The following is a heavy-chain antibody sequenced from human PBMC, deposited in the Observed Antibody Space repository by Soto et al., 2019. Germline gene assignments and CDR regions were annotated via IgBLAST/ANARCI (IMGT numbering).Heavy chain of an antibody. CDR3: ARDVTSYDSSGTVDY. CDR2: IWYDGSNK. Sequence: GGSLRLSCAASGFTFSSYGMHWVRQAPGKGLEWVAVIWYDGSNKYYADSVKGRFTISRDNSKNTLYLQMNSLRAEDTAVYYCARDVTSYDSSGTVDYWGQGTLVTVSS. CDR1: GFTFSSYG. J-gene: IGHJ4*02. D-gene: IGHD3-22*01. V-gene: IGHV3-33*01.